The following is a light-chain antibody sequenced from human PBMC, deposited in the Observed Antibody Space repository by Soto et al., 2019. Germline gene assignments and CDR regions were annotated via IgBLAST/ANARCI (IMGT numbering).Light chain of an antibody. Sequence: DIQMTQSPSSLSASVGDRVTITCRASQGISNYLAWFQQKPGKVPRLLIYAASALHSGVPSRFSGSGSGTYFTLTISSLQPEDVATYFCQKYNSALWTFGQGTKVDIK. CDR2: AAS. V-gene: IGKV1-27*01. CDR1: QGISNY. CDR3: QKYNSALWT. J-gene: IGKJ1*01.